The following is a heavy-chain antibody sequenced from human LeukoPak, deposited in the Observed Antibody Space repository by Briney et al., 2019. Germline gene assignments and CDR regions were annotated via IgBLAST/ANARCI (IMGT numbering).Heavy chain of an antibody. D-gene: IGHD1-26*01. Sequence: GRSLRLSCAASAFTFSSCGMHWVRQAPGKGLGRVAVISYDGSNKYYADSVKGRFTISRDNSKDTLYLQMNSLRAEDTAVYYCAKDLVGDGDWFDPWGQGTLVTVSS. CDR3: AKDLVGDGDWFDP. J-gene: IGHJ5*02. V-gene: IGHV3-30*18. CDR2: ISYDGSNK. CDR1: AFTFSSCG.